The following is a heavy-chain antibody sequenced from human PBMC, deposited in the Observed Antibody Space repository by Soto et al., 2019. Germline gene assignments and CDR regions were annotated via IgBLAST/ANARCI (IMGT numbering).Heavy chain of an antibody. J-gene: IGHJ6*02. Sequence: QVQLVQSGAEVKKPGASVKVSCKASGYTLTTFFMHWLRQAPGQGLEWMGVINPGYHAGRRTTYAQKFQGRVTMTTDTSTSTVYMELSRLRSDDTAVYYCVREAIVAGATTGMDVWGQGTTVTVSS. CDR2: INPGYHAGRRT. V-gene: IGHV1-46*01. CDR3: VREAIVAGATTGMDV. D-gene: IGHD1-26*01. CDR1: GYTLTTFF.